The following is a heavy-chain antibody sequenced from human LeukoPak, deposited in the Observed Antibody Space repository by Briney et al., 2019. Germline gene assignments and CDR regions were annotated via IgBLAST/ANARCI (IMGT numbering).Heavy chain of an antibody. J-gene: IGHJ4*02. CDR3: ARDCSGNTCYSY. V-gene: IGHV4-4*07. Sequence: SETLSLTCTVSGGSISTYYWSWIRQPAGKGLEWIGRIYSSGSTDYNPSLKSRVTMSVDKSKNQFSLKLSSMTAADTAVYYCARDCSGNTCYSYWGQGTLVIVSS. CDR2: IYSSGST. CDR1: GGSISTYY. D-gene: IGHD2-15*01.